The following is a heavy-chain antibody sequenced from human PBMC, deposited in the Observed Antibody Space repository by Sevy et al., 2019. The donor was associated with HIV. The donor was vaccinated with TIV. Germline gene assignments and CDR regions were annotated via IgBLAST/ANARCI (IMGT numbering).Heavy chain of an antibody. D-gene: IGHD4-17*01. J-gene: IGHJ3*01. Sequence: SETLSITCAVSGASISSGVYSWNWIRQPPGKGLEWIGYIYHSGNTYYNPSLKSRVTISVDRSNNQFSLKMRSVTAADTAVYYCARDGGTMTTPGCLDFWGQGIMVTVSS. CDR2: IYHSGNT. CDR1: GASISSGVYS. CDR3: ARDGGTMTTPGCLDF. V-gene: IGHV4-30-2*01.